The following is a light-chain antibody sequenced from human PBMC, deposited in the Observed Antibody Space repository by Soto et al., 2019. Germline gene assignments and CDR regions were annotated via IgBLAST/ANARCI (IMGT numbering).Light chain of an antibody. CDR3: QSFDSTSVV. J-gene: IGLJ3*02. CDR2: EDN. CDR1: GGSIANHY. Sequence: NFMLTQPHSVSESPGKTVTIYCTRSGGSIANHYVQWYQQRPGSAPTTVIYEDNQRPSGVPDRFSGSIDSSSNSASLTLSGLMTEVEADFYCQSFDSTSVVFGGGTKLTVL. V-gene: IGLV6-57*04.